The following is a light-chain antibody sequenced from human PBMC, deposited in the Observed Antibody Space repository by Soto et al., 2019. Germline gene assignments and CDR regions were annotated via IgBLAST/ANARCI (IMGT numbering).Light chain of an antibody. CDR2: AAS. Sequence: DIQMTQSPSSLSASVGDRVTITCRASENIARYLNWYQQRPGKAPELLISAASSLQSGVPSRFSGGGSGTDFTLTMISLQPEDFATYYCQQSYSNPRTFGQGTKVEIK. V-gene: IGKV1-39*01. CDR1: ENIARY. J-gene: IGKJ1*01. CDR3: QQSYSNPRT.